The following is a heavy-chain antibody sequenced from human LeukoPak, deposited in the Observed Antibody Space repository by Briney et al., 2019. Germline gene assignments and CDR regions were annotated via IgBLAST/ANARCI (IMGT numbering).Heavy chain of an antibody. CDR1: GGSISSYY. V-gene: IGHV4-4*07. D-gene: IGHD6-13*01. CDR3: ARGSSWSNADGMDV. J-gene: IGHJ6*02. CDR2: IYTSGST. Sequence: SETLSLTCTVSGGSISSYYWSWIRQPAGKGLEWIGRIYTSGSTNYNPSLKSRVTISVDTSKNQFSLKLSSVTAADTAVYYCARGSSWSNADGMDVWGQGTTVTVSS.